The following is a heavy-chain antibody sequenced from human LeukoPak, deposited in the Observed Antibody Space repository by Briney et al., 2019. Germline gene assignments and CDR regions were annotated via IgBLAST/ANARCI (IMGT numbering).Heavy chain of an antibody. CDR2: IIPISGTA. Sequence: SVKVSCKASGGTFSSYAISWVRQAPGQGLEWMGGIIPISGTANYAQKFQGRVTITTDESTSTAYMELSSLRSEDTAVYYCARGGDYSNYFDYWGQGTLITVSS. D-gene: IGHD4-11*01. J-gene: IGHJ4*02. V-gene: IGHV1-69*05. CDR1: GGTFSSYA. CDR3: ARGGDYSNYFDY.